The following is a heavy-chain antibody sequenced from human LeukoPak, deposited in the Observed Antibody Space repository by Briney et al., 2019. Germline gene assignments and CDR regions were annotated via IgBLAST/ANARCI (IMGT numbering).Heavy chain of an antibody. CDR2: ISTCNGDT. J-gene: IGHJ5*02. Sequence: ASVKVSCKASGYTFISYGISWVRQAPGQGLEWMGWISTCNGDTNYAQKFQGRVTMTTDTSTSTAYMELRSLRSDDTAVYYCARDPDISTNWFDPWGQGTLVTVSS. D-gene: IGHD3-9*01. CDR3: ARDPDISTNWFDP. CDR1: GYTFISYG. V-gene: IGHV1-18*01.